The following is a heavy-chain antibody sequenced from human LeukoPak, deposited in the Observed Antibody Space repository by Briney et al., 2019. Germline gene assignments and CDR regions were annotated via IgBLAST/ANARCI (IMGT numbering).Heavy chain of an antibody. CDR3: ARQNIVVVVAATPGAFDI. Sequence: SETLSLTCDVSDYSIRSGYYWGWIRQPPGKGLEWIGSLYHSGIAYYSPSLKSRVTISLDTSNNELSLRLSSVTAADTAIYYCARQNIVVVVAATPGAFDIWGQGTLVTVSS. D-gene: IGHD2-15*01. CDR2: LYHSGIA. CDR1: DYSIRSGYY. J-gene: IGHJ3*02. V-gene: IGHV4-38-2*01.